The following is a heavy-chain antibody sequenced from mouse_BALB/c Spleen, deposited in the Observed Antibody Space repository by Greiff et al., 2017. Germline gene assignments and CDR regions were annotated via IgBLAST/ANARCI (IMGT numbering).Heavy chain of an antibody. D-gene: IGHD2-3*01. CDR1: GFTFSSYG. CDR2: INSNGGST. Sequence: DVHLVESGGGLVQPGGSLKLSCAASGFTFSSYGMSWVRQTPDKRLELVATINSNGGSTYYPDSVKGRFTISRDNAKNTLYLQMSSLKSEDTAMYYCAVYDGPFAYWGQGTLVTVSA. J-gene: IGHJ3*01. V-gene: IGHV5-6-3*01. CDR3: AVYDGPFAY.